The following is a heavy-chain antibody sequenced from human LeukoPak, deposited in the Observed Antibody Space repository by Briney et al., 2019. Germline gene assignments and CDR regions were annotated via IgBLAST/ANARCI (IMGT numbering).Heavy chain of an antibody. J-gene: IGHJ4*02. CDR1: GGSISSGAYC. Sequence: PSETLSLTFTVSGGSISSGAYCWTWIRHPTGKRLEWIGRIYSSGSANSNPSLESRVTLSVDASKNQFSLNLGPVTAADTAVYYCAAGVNSGLRGIDSWGRGMLVTVSS. V-gene: IGHV4-61*02. D-gene: IGHD4-23*01. CDR2: IYSSGSA. CDR3: AAGVNSGLRGIDS.